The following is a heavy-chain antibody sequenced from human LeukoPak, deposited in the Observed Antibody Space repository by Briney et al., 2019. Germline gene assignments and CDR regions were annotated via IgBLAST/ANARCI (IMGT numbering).Heavy chain of an antibody. CDR2: ISAYNGNT. D-gene: IGHD3-9*01. CDR1: GYTFTSYG. Sequence: GASVKVSCKASGYTFTSYGISWVRQAPGQGLEWMGWISAYNGNTNYAQKLQGRVTMTTDTSTSTAYMELRSLRSDDTAVYYCARRVAYYDILTGSPFDYWGQGTLVTVSS. J-gene: IGHJ4*02. V-gene: IGHV1-18*01. CDR3: ARRVAYYDILTGSPFDY.